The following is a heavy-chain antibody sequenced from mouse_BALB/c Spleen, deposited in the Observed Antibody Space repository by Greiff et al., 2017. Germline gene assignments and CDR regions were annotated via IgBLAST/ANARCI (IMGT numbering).Heavy chain of an antibody. CDR2: ILPGSGST. CDR1: GYTFSSYW. D-gene: IGHD2-3*01. Sequence: QVQLQQSGAELMKPGASVKISCKATGYTFSSYWIEWVKQRPGHGLEWIGEILPGSGSTNYNEKFKGKATFTADTSSNKAYLQLSSLTSEDAAVYYCARWLLPHWGQGTTLTVSS. J-gene: IGHJ2*01. CDR3: ARWLLPH. V-gene: IGHV1-9*01.